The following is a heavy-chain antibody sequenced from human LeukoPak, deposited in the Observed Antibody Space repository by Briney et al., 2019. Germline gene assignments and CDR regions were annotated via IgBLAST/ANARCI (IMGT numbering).Heavy chain of an antibody. J-gene: IGHJ6*03. CDR3: ARDPYSGNYGAYYYYYMDV. D-gene: IGHD1-26*01. Sequence: KAGGSLRLSCAASGFTFTSYNMNWVRQAPGKGLEWVSSITRSSSYIYYADSVKGRFAISRDNAKNSLYLQMNSLRVEDTAVYYCARDPYSGNYGAYYYYYMDVWGKGTTVTISS. V-gene: IGHV3-21*06. CDR2: ITRSSSYI. CDR1: GFTFTSYN.